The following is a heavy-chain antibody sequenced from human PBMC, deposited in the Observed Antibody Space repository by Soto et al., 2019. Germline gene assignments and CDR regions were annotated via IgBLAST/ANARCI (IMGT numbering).Heavy chain of an antibody. D-gene: IGHD1-26*01. V-gene: IGHV3-23*01. J-gene: IGHJ4*02. CDR3: AKERVVGDFDY. Sequence: EVQLLESGGGLVQPGGSLRLSCAASGFSFTTYAMSWVRQAPGKGLEWVSDIRGSGGSTDYADSVKGRFTISRDNTKNTLYLQMNGLRAEDTAVYYCAKERVVGDFDYWGQGTLVTVSS. CDR2: IRGSGGST. CDR1: GFSFTTYA.